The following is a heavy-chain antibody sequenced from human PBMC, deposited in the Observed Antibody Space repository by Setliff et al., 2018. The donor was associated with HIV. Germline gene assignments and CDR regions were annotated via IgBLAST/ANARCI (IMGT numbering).Heavy chain of an antibody. Sequence: GESLKISCKGSGYSFSSYWIGWVRQMPGKGLEWMGIIYPGDSDTRYSPSFQGQVTISADKSISTAYLQWSSLKASDTAMYYCARPYSSGWYDADAFDIWGQGTMVTVS. J-gene: IGHJ3*02. CDR2: IYPGDSDT. D-gene: IGHD6-19*01. CDR1: GYSFSSYW. V-gene: IGHV5-51*01. CDR3: ARPYSSGWYDADAFDI.